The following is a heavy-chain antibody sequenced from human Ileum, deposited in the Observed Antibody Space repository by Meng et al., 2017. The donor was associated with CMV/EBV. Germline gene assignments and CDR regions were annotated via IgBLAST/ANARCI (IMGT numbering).Heavy chain of an antibody. CDR3: ARVQAFGVVIGYYYMDV. CDR2: INHSGST. V-gene: IGHV4-34*01. D-gene: IGHD3-3*01. Sequence: VQLQQSGAGLLKPSETLSLTCAVYGGSFSGYYWTWIRQPPGKGLEWIGEINHSGSTNYNPSLKSRVTISVDTSKNQFSLKLSSVTAADTAVYYCARVQAFGVVIGYYYMDVWGKGTTVTVSS. J-gene: IGHJ6*03. CDR1: GGSFSGYY.